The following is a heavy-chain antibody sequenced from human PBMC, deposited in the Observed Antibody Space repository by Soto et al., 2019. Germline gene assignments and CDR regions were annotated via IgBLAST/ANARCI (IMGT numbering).Heavy chain of an antibody. CDR1: GFTFGDYY. Sequence: QVQLVESGGGLVKPGGSLRLSGEASGFTFGDYYCSWIRQPPGKGREWVSYISSSGSTIYYADSVKGRFTMSRDNAKNSLYLQMNSLRAEDTAVYYCARDRNYFGGRYEGYWGQGTLVTVSS. CDR3: ARDRNYFGGRYEGY. D-gene: IGHD1-26*01. CDR2: ISSSGSTI. J-gene: IGHJ4*02. V-gene: IGHV3-11*01.